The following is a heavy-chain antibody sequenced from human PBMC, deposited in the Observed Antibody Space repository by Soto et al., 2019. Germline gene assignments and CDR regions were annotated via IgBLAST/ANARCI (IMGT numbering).Heavy chain of an antibody. CDR3: ARRRGLLWFGELYWYFDL. Sequence: SETLSLTCTVSGGSISSSSYYWGWIRQPPGKGLDWIGSIYYSGSTYYNPSLKSRVTISVDTSKNQFSLKLSSVTAADTAVYYCARRRGLLWFGELYWYFDLWGRGTLVTVSS. CDR2: IYYSGST. D-gene: IGHD3-10*01. V-gene: IGHV4-39*01. CDR1: GGSISSSSYY. J-gene: IGHJ2*01.